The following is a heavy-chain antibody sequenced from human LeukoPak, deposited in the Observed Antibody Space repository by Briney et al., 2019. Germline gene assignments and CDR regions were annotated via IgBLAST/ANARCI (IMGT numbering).Heavy chain of an antibody. J-gene: IGHJ4*02. CDR2: IYPGDSDI. Sequence: GESLKISCKGSGYTFTTYWIGWVRQMPGKGLEWMGIIYPGDSDIRYSPSFQGQVTISADKSISTAYLQWSSLKASDTARYYCARVMTTLTGFDYWGQGTLVTVSS. CDR1: GYTFTTYW. V-gene: IGHV5-51*01. CDR3: ARVMTTLTGFDY. D-gene: IGHD2/OR15-2a*01.